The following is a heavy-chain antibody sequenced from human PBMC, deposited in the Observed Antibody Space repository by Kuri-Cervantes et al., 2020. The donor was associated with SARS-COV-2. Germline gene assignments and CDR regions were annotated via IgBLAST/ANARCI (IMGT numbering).Heavy chain of an antibody. Sequence: ESLKISCAVYGGSFSGYYWSWIRQPPGKGLEWIGSIYYSGSTYYNPSLKSRVTISVDTSKNQFSLKLSSVTAADTAVYYCARLFTVVVASYWYFDLWGRGTLVTVSS. CDR3: ARLFTVVVASYWYFDL. V-gene: IGHV4-34*01. J-gene: IGHJ2*01. D-gene: IGHD2-15*01. CDR1: GGSFSGYY. CDR2: IYYSGST.